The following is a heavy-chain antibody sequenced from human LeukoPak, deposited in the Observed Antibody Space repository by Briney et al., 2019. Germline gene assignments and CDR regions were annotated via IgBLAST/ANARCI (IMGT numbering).Heavy chain of an antibody. J-gene: IGHJ4*02. CDR3: AKDSDYYFDY. CDR2: ISYDGSNK. Sequence: GGSLRLSCAASGSTFSSYGMHWVRQAPGKGLEWVAVISYDGSNKYDADSVKGRFTISRDNSKNTLYLQMNSLRAEDTAVYYCAKDSDYYFDYWGQGTLVTVSS. CDR1: GSTFSSYG. V-gene: IGHV3-30*18.